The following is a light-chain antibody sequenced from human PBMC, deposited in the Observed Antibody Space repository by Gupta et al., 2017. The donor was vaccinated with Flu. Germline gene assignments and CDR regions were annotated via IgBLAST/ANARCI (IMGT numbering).Light chain of an antibody. V-gene: IGKV3-15*01. CDR1: QNVNIN. Sequence: EIVLTQSPATLSVSRGERAILSCRASQNVNINLAWYQQKPGQAPRLLINGASTRATGIPARFSGSGSGTEFTLTINSLQSEDFAVYYCQQYNSWPPAFTFGQGTKLEIE. CDR2: GAS. CDR3: QQYNSWPPAFT. J-gene: IGKJ2*01.